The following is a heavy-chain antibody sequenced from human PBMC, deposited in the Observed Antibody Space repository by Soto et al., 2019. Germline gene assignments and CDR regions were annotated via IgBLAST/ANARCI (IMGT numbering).Heavy chain of an antibody. D-gene: IGHD6-6*01. CDR2: ISYDGSNK. J-gene: IGHJ6*02. CDR1: GFTFSSYG. CDR3: AKDSGSYSSSSFYYGMDV. Sequence: GGSLRLSCAASGFTFSSYGMHWVRQAPGKGLEWVAVISYDGSNKYYADSVKGRFTISRDKSKNTLYLQMNSLRAEDTAVYDCAKDSGSYSSSSFYYGMDVWGQGTTVTVSS. V-gene: IGHV3-30*18.